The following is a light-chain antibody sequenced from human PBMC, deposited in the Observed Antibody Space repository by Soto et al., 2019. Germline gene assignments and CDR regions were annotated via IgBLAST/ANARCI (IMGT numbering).Light chain of an antibody. J-gene: IGLJ3*02. CDR2: DVS. V-gene: IGLV2-11*01. CDR1: SSDVGGYNY. CDR3: CSYAGSYTWV. Sequence: QSVLTQPRSVSGSPGQSGTISCTGTSSDVGGYNYVSWYQQHPGKAPKLMIYDVSKRPSGVPDRFYGSKSGNTASLTISGLQAEDEADYYCCSYAGSYTWVFGGGTKLTVL.